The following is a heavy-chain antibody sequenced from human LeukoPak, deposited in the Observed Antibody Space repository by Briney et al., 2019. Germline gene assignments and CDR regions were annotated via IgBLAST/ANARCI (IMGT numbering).Heavy chain of an antibody. CDR1: GFTFDDYA. V-gene: IGHV3-9*01. J-gene: IGHJ4*02. D-gene: IGHD3-3*01. CDR3: AKALGGYYDFDY. CDR2: ISWNSGSI. Sequence: GRSLRLSCAASGFTFDDYAMHWVRQAPGKGLEWVSGISWNSGSIGYADSVKGRFTIPRDNAKNSLYLQMNSLRAEDTALYYCAKALGGYYDFDYWGQGTLVTVSS.